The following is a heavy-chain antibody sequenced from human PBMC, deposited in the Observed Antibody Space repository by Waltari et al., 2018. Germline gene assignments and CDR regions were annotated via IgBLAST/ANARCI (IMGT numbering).Heavy chain of an antibody. CDR2: ISPKSISK. J-gene: IGHJ4*02. CDR1: GLSFSTYG. D-gene: IGHD3-16*01. CDR3: AKGQGGRRWYFDY. V-gene: IGHV3-23*01. Sequence: EVQLLESGGGLVQPGGSLRLSCTASGLSFSTYGMTWVRQAPGKGLEWVSSISPKSISKNYADAVKGRFTISRDNSKSTVILQLSSLRVEDTAIYYCAKGQGGRRWYFDYWGQGSQVTVSS.